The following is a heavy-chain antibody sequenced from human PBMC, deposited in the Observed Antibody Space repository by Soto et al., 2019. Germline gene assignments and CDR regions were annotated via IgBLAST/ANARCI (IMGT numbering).Heavy chain of an antibody. V-gene: IGHV3-23*01. CDR3: ATLVGATYYYYCMDV. CDR2: ISVSGAGT. Sequence: GVLRLSCAASGSTFSSYAMSWVRQAPGKGLEWVSGISVSGAGTYYADAVKGRFTISRDNSKNTLYLEMNSLRDEDTAVYYCATLVGATYYYYCMDVCHQRSTVTVSS. CDR1: GSTFSSYA. D-gene: IGHD1-26*01. J-gene: IGHJ6*02.